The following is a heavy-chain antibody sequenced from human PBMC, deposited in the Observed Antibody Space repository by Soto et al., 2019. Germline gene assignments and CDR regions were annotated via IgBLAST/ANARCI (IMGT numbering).Heavy chain of an antibody. CDR2: IFHSGGT. Sequence: QVQLHESGPGLVQPSGTLSLPCAVSGGSLISNNWWTWVRQPPGKGLEWSGKIFHSGGTNYNPSLVSRLTMSIAKTTHRFSVKLLSTTAADTAVYNCTRDRGACTLSCYDYWGQGLLVTVSS. CDR1: GGSLISNNW. J-gene: IGHJ4*02. D-gene: IGHD2-8*01. CDR3: TRDRGACTLSCYDY. V-gene: IGHV4-4*02.